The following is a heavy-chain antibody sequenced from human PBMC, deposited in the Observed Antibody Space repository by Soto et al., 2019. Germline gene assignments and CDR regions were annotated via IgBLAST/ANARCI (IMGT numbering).Heavy chain of an antibody. CDR1: GFSLTTSGVG. V-gene: IGHV2-5*01. CDR2: IYWNDDK. CDR3: AHHTLTPATNWFAP. J-gene: IGHJ5*02. D-gene: IGHD2-2*01. Sequence: QITLKESGPTLVKPTQTLTLTCTFSGFSLTTSGVGVGWIRQPPGKALEWLALIYWNDDKRYSPSLQGRLIITKDTSKILVVLAMTNMDPVDTATYYCAHHTLTPATNWFAPWGLGTLVTVSS.